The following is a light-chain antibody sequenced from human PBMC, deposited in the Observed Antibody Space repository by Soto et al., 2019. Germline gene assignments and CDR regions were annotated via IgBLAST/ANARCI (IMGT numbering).Light chain of an antibody. CDR1: QSVGTW. Sequence: DIQMTQSPSTLSASVGDRVIITCRASQSVGTWLAWFQQKPGKAPKVLIYDASTLESGVPSRFSGSGSGTEFTLTISSMHPDDFATYYCHQYNGYLWTFGQGTKVDIK. CDR3: HQYNGYLWT. CDR2: DAS. V-gene: IGKV1-5*01. J-gene: IGKJ1*01.